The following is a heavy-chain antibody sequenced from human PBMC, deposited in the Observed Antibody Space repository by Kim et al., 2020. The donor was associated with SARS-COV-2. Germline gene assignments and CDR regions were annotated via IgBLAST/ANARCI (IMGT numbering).Heavy chain of an antibody. D-gene: IGHD4-17*01. CDR3: ARDVGDYGDEYFDY. Sequence: GGSLRLSCTASGFTFSNHAMHWVRQAPGKGPEWGAVILYDGTNKYYVDSVKGRFTISRDNSKNTVYLQMNFLRGEDTAIYYCARDVGDYGDEYFDYWGQGTLVTVSS. V-gene: IGHV3-30*04. J-gene: IGHJ4*02. CDR2: ILYDGTNK. CDR1: GFTFSNHA.